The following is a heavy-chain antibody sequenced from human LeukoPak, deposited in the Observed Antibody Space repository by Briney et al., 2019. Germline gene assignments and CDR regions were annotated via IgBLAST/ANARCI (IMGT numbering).Heavy chain of an antibody. D-gene: IGHD3-22*01. CDR1: GFSLSTSGVG. CDR3: AHRPGYYYDSSGKVYFDY. J-gene: IGHJ4*02. CDR2: IYWDADK. V-gene: IGHV2-5*02. Sequence: SGPTLVNPTQTLTLTCTFSGFSLSTSGVGVGWIRQPPGKALEWLALIYWDADKRYSPSLKSRLTITKDTSKNQVVLTMTNMGPLDTAPNYCAHRPGYYYDSSGKVYFDYWGQGTLVTVSS.